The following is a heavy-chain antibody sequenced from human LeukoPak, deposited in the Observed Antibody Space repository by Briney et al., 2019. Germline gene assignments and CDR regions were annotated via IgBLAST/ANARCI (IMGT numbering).Heavy chain of an antibody. CDR3: AKGKGKYCSGGSCYYFDY. J-gene: IGHJ4*02. D-gene: IGHD2-15*01. CDR1: GFTFSSYG. CDR2: ISYDGSNK. V-gene: IGHV3-30*18. Sequence: PGGSLRLSCAASGFTFSSYGMHWVRQAPGKGLEWVAVISYDGSNKYYADSVKGRFTISRDNSKNTLYLQMNSLRAEDTAVYYCAKGKGKYCSGGSCYYFDYWGQGTLVTVSS.